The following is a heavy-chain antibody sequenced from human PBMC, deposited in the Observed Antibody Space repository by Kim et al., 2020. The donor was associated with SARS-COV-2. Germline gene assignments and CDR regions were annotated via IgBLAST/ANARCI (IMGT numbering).Heavy chain of an antibody. CDR1: GDSVSSNSAD. V-gene: IGHV6-1*01. Sequence: SQTLSLTCAISGDSVSSNSADWHWIRQSPSRGLEWLGRTYYRSKWYNDYAVSVKSRITINPDTSKNQFSLQLNSVTPEDTAVYYCAISTRYYGMDVWGQGTTVTVSS. J-gene: IGHJ6*02. CDR3: AISTRYYGMDV. CDR2: TYYRSKWYN.